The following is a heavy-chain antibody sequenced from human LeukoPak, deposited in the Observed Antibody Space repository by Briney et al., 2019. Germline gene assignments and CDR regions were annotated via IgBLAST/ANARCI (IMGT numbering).Heavy chain of an antibody. J-gene: IGHJ4*02. Sequence: GGSLRLSCAASGFTFSSYAMSWVRQAPGKGLEWVSAISGSGGSTNYADSVKGRFTISRDNSKNTLYLQMNSLRAEDTAVYYCAKKGSSSWYYFDYWGQGTLVTVSS. CDR3: AKKGSSSWYYFDY. D-gene: IGHD6-13*01. CDR1: GFTFSSYA. CDR2: ISGSGGST. V-gene: IGHV3-23*01.